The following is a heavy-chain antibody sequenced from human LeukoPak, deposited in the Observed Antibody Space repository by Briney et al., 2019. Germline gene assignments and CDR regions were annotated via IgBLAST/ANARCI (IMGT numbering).Heavy chain of an antibody. CDR1: GFTLSSYS. CDR3: ARPTWYYDILTGRHDDAFDI. Sequence: GGSLRLSCAASGFTLSSYSMNCVRQAPGKGLEWVSSITRSNYIYYADSVKGRFTISRDNAKNSLYLQMNSLRAEDTAVYYCARPTWYYDILTGRHDDAFDIWGQGTMVTVSS. D-gene: IGHD3-9*01. CDR2: ITRSNYI. V-gene: IGHV3-21*06. J-gene: IGHJ3*02.